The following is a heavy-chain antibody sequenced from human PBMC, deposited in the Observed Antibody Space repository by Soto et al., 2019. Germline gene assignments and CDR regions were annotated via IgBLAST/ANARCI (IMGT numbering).Heavy chain of an antibody. J-gene: IGHJ3*02. V-gene: IGHV1-69*02. CDR2: IIPILGIA. CDR1: GGTFSSYT. CDR3: ARGGVDFPSAFDI. D-gene: IGHD3-3*01. Sequence: GASVKVSCKASGGTFSSYTISWVRQAPGQGLEWMGRIIPILGIANYAQKFQGRVTITADKSTSTAYMELSSLRSEDTAVYYCARGGVDFPSAFDIWGQGTWSPSPQ.